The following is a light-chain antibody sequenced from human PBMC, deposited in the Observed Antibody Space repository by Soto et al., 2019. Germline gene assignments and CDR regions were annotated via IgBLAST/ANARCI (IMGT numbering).Light chain of an antibody. CDR3: CSYVGSNPGL. Sequence: QSVLTQPASVSGSPGQSITISCTGTGSDVGTYILVSWYQQHPGKAPKLMIYEGSKRPSGVSNRFSGSNAGNAASLTISGLRTEDEADYYCCSYVGSNPGLFGGGTKLTVL. V-gene: IGLV2-23*01. CDR1: GSDVGTYIL. CDR2: EGS. J-gene: IGLJ3*02.